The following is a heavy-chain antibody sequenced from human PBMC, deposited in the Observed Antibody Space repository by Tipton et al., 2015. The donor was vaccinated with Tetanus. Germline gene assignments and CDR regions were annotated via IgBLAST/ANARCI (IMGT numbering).Heavy chain of an antibody. CDR3: ARDRGEDWTNFYYMDV. V-gene: IGHV3-7*01. CDR1: GFTFSNYC. D-gene: IGHD3/OR15-3a*01. CDR2: INRDGSGK. Sequence: SLRLSCVASGFTFSNYCMTWVRQAPGKGLEWVANINRDGSGKYYVDSVKGRFTISRDEAKNSLYLQMSSLRVGDTAVYYCARDRGEDWTNFYYMDVWGKGATVTVSS. J-gene: IGHJ6*03.